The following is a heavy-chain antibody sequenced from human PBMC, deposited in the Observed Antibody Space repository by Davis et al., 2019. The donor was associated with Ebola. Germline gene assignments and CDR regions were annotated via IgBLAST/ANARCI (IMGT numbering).Heavy chain of an antibody. CDR1: GFTFSKFD. CDR3: ARVAGYSSGWNY. J-gene: IGHJ4*02. Sequence: GSLRLSCAVSGFTFSKFDMHWVRQAPGKGLEWVSYISSSGSTIYYADSVKGRFTISRDNAKNSLYLQMNSLRAEDTAVYYCARVAGYSSGWNYWGQGTLVTVSS. CDR2: ISSSGSTI. D-gene: IGHD6-19*01. V-gene: IGHV3-48*03.